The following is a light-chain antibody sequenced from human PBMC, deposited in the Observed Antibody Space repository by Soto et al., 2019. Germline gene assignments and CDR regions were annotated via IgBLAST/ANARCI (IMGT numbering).Light chain of an antibody. J-gene: IGLJ1*01. Sequence: QYALTQPASVSGSPGQSITISCTGTSSDVGAYIQVSWYQQHPGKAPKVMIYDVSSRTSGVSNRFSGSKSGNTAFLTISGLQAEDEADYYCSSYTRSSTRVFGTGTKLTVL. CDR1: SSDVGAYIQ. CDR3: SSYTRSSTRV. CDR2: DVS. V-gene: IGLV2-14*03.